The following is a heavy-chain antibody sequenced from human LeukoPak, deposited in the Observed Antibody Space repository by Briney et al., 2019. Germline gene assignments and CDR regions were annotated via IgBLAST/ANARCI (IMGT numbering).Heavy chain of an antibody. D-gene: IGHD3-10*01. Sequence: ASVKVSCKASGYTFTGYYIHWVRQAPGQGREGMGWINPNSGGTKYAQKFQGRVTMTRDTSIKTTYMELSRLRSDDTAVYYCARVGLLWFGELGAFDLWGQGTMVTVSS. CDR1: GYTFTGYY. J-gene: IGHJ3*01. V-gene: IGHV1-2*02. CDR3: ARVGLLWFGELGAFDL. CDR2: INPNSGGT.